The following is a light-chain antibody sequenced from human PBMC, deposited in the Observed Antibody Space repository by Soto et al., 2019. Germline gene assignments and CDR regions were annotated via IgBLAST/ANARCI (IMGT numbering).Light chain of an antibody. CDR1: SSNIGAGYD. Sequence: QSALTQPPSVSGAPGQRVTISCTGSSSNIGAGYDVHWYQQLPGTAPKLLIYGNSNRPSGVPDRFSGSKSGTSASLAITGLQAEDEADYSCQSHDNSLSGFYVFGTGTKVTV. J-gene: IGLJ1*01. CDR2: GNS. V-gene: IGLV1-40*01. CDR3: QSHDNSLSGFYV.